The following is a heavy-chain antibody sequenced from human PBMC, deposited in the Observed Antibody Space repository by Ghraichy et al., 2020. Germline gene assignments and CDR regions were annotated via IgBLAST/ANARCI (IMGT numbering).Heavy chain of an antibody. Sequence: SETLSLTCTVSGGSINSYYRTWIRQPPGKGLEWIGFIYYNGYTNYNPYLKSLVTISVDTSNNQSSLRLTSVTAADTAVYYCSRQGGSSSRFGFWGQGTLVTVSS. CDR3: SRQGGSSSRFGF. J-gene: IGHJ4*02. V-gene: IGHV4-59*08. D-gene: IGHD6-6*01. CDR1: GGSINSYY. CDR2: IYYNGYT.